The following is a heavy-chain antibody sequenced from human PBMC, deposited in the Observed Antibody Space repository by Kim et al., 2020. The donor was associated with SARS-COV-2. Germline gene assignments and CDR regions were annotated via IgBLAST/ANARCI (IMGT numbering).Heavy chain of an antibody. CDR3: ARGSGYYGSGGWIGYFDY. V-gene: IGHV4-59*01. CDR1: GGSISSYY. J-gene: IGHJ4*02. D-gene: IGHD3-10*01. Sequence: SETLSLTCTVSGGSISSYYWSWIRQPPGKGLEWIGYIYYSGSTNYNPSLKSRVTISVDTSKNQFSLKLSSVTAADTAVYYCARGSGYYGSGGWIGYFDYWGQATLYTDSS. CDR2: IYYSGST.